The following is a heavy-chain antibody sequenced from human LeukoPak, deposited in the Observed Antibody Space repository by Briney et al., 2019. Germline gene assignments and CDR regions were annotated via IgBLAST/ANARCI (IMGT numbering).Heavy chain of an antibody. Sequence: GASVKVSCKASGYTFTSYGIRWVRQAPGQGLEWMGWISAYNGNTNYAQKLQGRVTMTTDTSTSTAYMELRSLRSDDTAVYYCARDSYCSSTSCYSYYYYGMDVWGQGTTVTVSS. J-gene: IGHJ6*02. CDR3: ARDSYCSSTSCYSYYYYGMDV. D-gene: IGHD2-2*01. CDR1: GYTFTSYG. CDR2: ISAYNGNT. V-gene: IGHV1-18*01.